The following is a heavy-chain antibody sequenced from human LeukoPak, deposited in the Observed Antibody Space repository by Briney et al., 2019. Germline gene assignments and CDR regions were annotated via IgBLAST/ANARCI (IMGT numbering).Heavy chain of an antibody. CDR3: ARSKTGYQLGGFDY. V-gene: IGHV3-21*04. D-gene: IGHD7-27*01. Sequence: PGGSLRLSCVASGFTFGTYSMKWVRQAPGKGLEWVSSISSRSSYIYYADSVKGRFTISRDNAKNSLYLQMNSLRAEDTAVYYCARSKTGYQLGGFDYWGQGTLVTVSS. CDR2: ISSRSSYI. CDR1: GFTFGTYS. J-gene: IGHJ4*02.